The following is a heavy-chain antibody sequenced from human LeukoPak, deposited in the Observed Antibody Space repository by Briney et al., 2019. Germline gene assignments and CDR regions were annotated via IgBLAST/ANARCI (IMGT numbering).Heavy chain of an antibody. CDR2: IYYSGST. V-gene: IGHV4-59*08. CDR1: GGSTSSYY. J-gene: IGHJ6*03. D-gene: IGHD2-2*01. CDR3: ARRYCSSTSCPPDYYYMDV. Sequence: ASETLSLTCTVSGGSTSSYYWSWIRQPPGKGLEWIGYIYYSGSTNYNPSLKSRVTISVDTSKNQFSLKLSSVTAADTAVYYCARRYCSSTSCPPDYYYMDVWGKGTTVTVSS.